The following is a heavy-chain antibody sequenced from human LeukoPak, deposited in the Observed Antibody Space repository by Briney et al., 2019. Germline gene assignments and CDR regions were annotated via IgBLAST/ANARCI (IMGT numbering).Heavy chain of an antibody. D-gene: IGHD3-22*01. CDR3: ASCYNDSSGFYYFDN. V-gene: IGHV1-2*02. CDR2: IKPSRGAT. Sequence: ASVTVSYMPSVYSFNVHYMHWVGQAPGRGREGMGWIKPSRGATNYAQKFRCRVTMTRDTSNRTSYLELSRLRSDDTALYYCASCYNDSSGFYYFDNWGQGTLVTVSS. J-gene: IGHJ4*02. CDR1: VYSFNVHY.